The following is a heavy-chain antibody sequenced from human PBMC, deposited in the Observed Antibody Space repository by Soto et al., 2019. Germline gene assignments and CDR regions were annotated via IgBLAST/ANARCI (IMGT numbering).Heavy chain of an antibody. V-gene: IGHV1-2*02. J-gene: IGHJ6*02. CDR3: ARDVPYYDSSGYGYYYYGMDV. Sequence: ASVKVSCKASGYTFTGYYMRWVRQAPGQGLEWMGWINPNSGGTNYAQKFQGRVTMTRDTSISTAYMELSRLRSDDTAVYYCARDVPYYDSSGYGYYYYGMDVWGQGTTVTVSS. CDR1: GYTFTGYY. CDR2: INPNSGGT. D-gene: IGHD3-22*01.